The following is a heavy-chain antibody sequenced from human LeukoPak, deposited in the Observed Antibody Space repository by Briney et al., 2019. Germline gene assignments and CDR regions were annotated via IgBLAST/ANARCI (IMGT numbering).Heavy chain of an antibody. V-gene: IGHV4-34*01. CDR2: IYYSGST. CDR1: GGSFSGYY. J-gene: IGHJ4*02. D-gene: IGHD1-14*01. CDR3: ARGYLGIDY. Sequence: SETLSLTCAVYGGSFSGYYWSWIRQPPGKGLEWIGYIYYSGSTNYNPSLKSRVTISVDKSKNQFSLKLSSVTAADTAVYYCARGYLGIDYWGQGTLVTVSS.